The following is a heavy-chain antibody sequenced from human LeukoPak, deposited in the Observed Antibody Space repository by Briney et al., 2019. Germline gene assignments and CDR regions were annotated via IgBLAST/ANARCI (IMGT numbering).Heavy chain of an antibody. Sequence: ASVKVSCKASGYTFTGYYMHWVRQAPGQGLEWMGWINPNSGGTNYAQKLQGRVTMTTDTSTSTAYMELRNLRSDDTAVYYCARVGFQQPAVDYWGQGTLVTVSS. J-gene: IGHJ4*02. CDR2: INPNSGGT. CDR1: GYTFTGYY. CDR3: ARVGFQQPAVDY. D-gene: IGHD6-13*01. V-gene: IGHV1-2*02.